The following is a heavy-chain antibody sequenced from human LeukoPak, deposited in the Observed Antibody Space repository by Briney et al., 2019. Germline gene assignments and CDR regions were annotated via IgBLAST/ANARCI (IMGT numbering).Heavy chain of an antibody. CDR2: IDPNDAWT. D-gene: IGHD6-13*01. Sequence: GASVKVSCKASGYTFTNYYLHWVRQAPGQGLEWMGIIDPNDAWTRYLEKFQGQLTLTRDRLTSTVYMNLDSLRSDDTAVYYCARDERTAEGARDFDFWGQGTLVTVSS. V-gene: IGHV1-46*01. CDR3: ARDERTAEGARDFDF. CDR1: GYTFTNYY. J-gene: IGHJ4*02.